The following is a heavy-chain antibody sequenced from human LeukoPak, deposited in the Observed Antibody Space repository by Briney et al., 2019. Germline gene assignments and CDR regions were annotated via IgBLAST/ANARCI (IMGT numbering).Heavy chain of an antibody. CDR1: GFTFSSYG. D-gene: IGHD1/OR15-1a*01. J-gene: IGHJ6*02. Sequence: GGSLRLSCAASGFTFSSYGMHWVRQAPGKGLEWVAVISYDGSNKYYADSVKGRFTISRDNSKNTLYLQVNSLRAEDTAVYYCAKDLMGTYGMDVWGQGTTVTVSS. V-gene: IGHV3-30*18. CDR3: AKDLMGTYGMDV. CDR2: ISYDGSNK.